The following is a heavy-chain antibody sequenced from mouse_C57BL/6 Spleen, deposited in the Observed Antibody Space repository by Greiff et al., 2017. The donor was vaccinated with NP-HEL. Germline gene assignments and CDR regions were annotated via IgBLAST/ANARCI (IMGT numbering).Heavy chain of an antibody. V-gene: IGHV1-54*01. D-gene: IGHD1-1*01. J-gene: IGHJ1*03. CDR1: GYAFTNYL. CDR2: INPGSGGT. Sequence: VQLQQSGAELVRPGTSVKVSCKASGYAFTNYLIEWVKQRPGQGLEWIGVINPGSGGTNYNEKFKGKATLTADTSSSTAYMQLSSLTSEDSAVYFCARIEDYYGSRGFDVWGTGTTVTVSS. CDR3: ARIEDYYGSRGFDV.